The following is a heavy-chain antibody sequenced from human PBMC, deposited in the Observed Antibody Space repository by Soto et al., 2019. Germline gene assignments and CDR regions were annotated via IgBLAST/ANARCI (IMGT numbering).Heavy chain of an antibody. CDR3: ARLTSFYSGYDP. V-gene: IGHV4-39*01. CDR1: GGSISSSSYY. D-gene: IGHD5-12*01. Sequence: QLQLQESGPGLVKPSETLSLTCTVSGGSISSSSYYWGWIRQPPGKGLEWIGSIYYSGSTYYNPSLKSRVTISVDTSKTPFSLKLSSVTAADTAVYYCARLTSFYSGYDPWGQGTLVTVSS. J-gene: IGHJ5*02. CDR2: IYYSGST.